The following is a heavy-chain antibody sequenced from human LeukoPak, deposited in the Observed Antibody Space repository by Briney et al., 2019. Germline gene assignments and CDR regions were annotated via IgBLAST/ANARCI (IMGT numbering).Heavy chain of an antibody. D-gene: IGHD2-2*01. CDR3: ARDVVVVLRRDPYYYYYGMDV. J-gene: IGHJ6*02. Sequence: MPSETLSLTCAVYGGSFSGYYWSWIRQPPGKGLEWIGEINHSGSTNYNPSLKSRVTISVDTSKNQFSLKLSSVTAADTAVYYCARDVVVVLRRDPYYYYYGMDVWGQGTTVTVSS. CDR2: INHSGST. V-gene: IGHV4-34*01. CDR1: GGSFSGYY.